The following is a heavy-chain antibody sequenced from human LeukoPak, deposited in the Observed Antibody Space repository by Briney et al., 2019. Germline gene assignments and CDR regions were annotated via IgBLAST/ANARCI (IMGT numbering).Heavy chain of an antibody. CDR1: GGSFSGYY. D-gene: IGHD3-22*01. Sequence: PSETLSLTCAVYGGSFSGYYWSWIRQPPGKGLEWIGENNHSGSTNYNPSLKSRVTISVDTSKNQFSLKLSSVTAADTAVYYCARLVRITMIVVVITYRVSPDYWGQGTLVTVSS. J-gene: IGHJ4*02. CDR3: ARLVRITMIVVVITYRVSPDY. CDR2: NNHSGST. V-gene: IGHV4-34*01.